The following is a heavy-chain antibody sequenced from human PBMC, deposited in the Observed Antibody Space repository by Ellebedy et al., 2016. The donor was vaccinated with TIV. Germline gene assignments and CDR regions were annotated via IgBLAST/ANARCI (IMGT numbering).Heavy chain of an antibody. J-gene: IGHJ4*02. D-gene: IGHD1-20*01. CDR1: GFTFSSSW. CDR3: AGDPYNWNGPFDY. Sequence: PGGSLRLSCAASGFTFSSSWVHWARQVPGKGLVWVARINGDGSNIGYADSVKGRFTIARDKAKSTLYLQMNSLRAEDTAVYYCAGDPYNWNGPFDYWGQGTLVTVSS. CDR2: INGDGSNI. V-gene: IGHV3-74*01.